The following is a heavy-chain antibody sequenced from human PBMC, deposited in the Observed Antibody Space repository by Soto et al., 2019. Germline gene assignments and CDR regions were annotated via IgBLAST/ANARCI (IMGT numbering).Heavy chain of an antibody. J-gene: IGHJ4*02. CDR2: IKYSGTT. D-gene: IGHD3-22*01. CDR3: ARGFRDSSGYYGPLY. V-gene: IGHV4-31*03. CDR1: GASVGSGGYY. Sequence: PSETLSLTCTVSGASVGSGGYYWSWIRQVPGKGLEWIGYIKYSGTTHYSPSLKSRVNISFDKSKNQVFLNLRAEDTAVYYCARGFRDSSGYYGPLYWGQGTLVTVSS.